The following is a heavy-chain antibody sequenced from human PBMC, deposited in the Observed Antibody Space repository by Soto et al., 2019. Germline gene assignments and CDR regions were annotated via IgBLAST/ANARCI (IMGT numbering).Heavy chain of an antibody. D-gene: IGHD2-2*01. V-gene: IGHV5-51*01. CDR1: GYSFTSYW. Sequence: GESLKISCKGSGYSFTSYWIGWVRQMPGKGLEWMGIIYPGDSTTRYSPSFQGQVTISADKSINTAYLQWNSLKASDTAMYYCARHGVRYCSGTSCRYGMDVWGQGTTVTVSS. CDR3: ARHGVRYCSGTSCRYGMDV. CDR2: IYPGDSTT. J-gene: IGHJ6*02.